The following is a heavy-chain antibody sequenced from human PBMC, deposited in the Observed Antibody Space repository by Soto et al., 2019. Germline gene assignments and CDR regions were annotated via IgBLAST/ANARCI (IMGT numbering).Heavy chain of an antibody. V-gene: IGHV3-9*01. D-gene: IGHD3-10*01. CDR3: ARDVWSRASGPPDS. CDR2: ISWNTGTI. CDR1: GFNFDDYA. Sequence: SLRLSCAASGFNFDDYAMHWVRPAPGKGLEWVTGISWNTGTIGYADSVKGQFTISRDNAKISLYLQMNSLRTEDTALYYCARDVWSRASGPPDSWGQGTLVTVSS. J-gene: IGHJ4*02.